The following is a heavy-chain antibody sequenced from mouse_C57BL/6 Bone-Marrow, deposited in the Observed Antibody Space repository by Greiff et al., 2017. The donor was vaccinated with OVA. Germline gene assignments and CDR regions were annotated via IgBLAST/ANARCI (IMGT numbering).Heavy chain of an antibody. CDR1: GYSFTGYY. V-gene: IGHV1-42*01. J-gene: IGHJ3*01. Sequence: EVQLQQSGPELVKPGASVKISCKASGYSFTGYYMNWVKQSPEKSLEWIGEINPSTGGTTYNQKFKAKATLTVDKSSSTAYMQLKSLTSEDSAVYYCARHYGNYQAWFAYWGQGTLVTVSA. CDR3: ARHYGNYQAWFAY. D-gene: IGHD2-1*01. CDR2: INPSTGGT.